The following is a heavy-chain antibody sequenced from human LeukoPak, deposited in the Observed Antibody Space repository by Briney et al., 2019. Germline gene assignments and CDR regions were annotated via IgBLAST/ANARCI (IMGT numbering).Heavy chain of an antibody. J-gene: IGHJ4*02. CDR2: FYTSGST. V-gene: IGHV4-61*02. D-gene: IGHD3-10*01. CDR1: GGSISSGSYY. Sequence: SETLSLTCTVAGGSISSGSYYWSWIRQPAGKGLEWIGRFYTSGSTNYNPSLKSRVTISVDTSKNQFSLKLSSVTAADTAVYYCARHLDYYGSGIYEYWGQGTLVTVSS. CDR3: ARHLDYYGSGIYEY.